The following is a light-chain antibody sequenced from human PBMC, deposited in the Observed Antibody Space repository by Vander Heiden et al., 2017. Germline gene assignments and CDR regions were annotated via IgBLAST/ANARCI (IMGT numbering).Light chain of an antibody. Sequence: DIQMTQSTSSLSASIGDRVTITCRASQTINTYLNWYQQKPGEAPKLLIYSAFNLQDGVPSRFSGSRSGTNFTLTISSLQPEDFASYFCQQSDSTMWTFGQGTKVEVK. V-gene: IGKV1-39*01. CDR3: QQSDSTMWT. J-gene: IGKJ1*01. CDR1: QTINTY. CDR2: SAF.